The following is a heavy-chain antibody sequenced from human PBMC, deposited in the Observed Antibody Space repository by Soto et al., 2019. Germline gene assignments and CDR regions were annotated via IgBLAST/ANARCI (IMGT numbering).Heavy chain of an antibody. V-gene: IGHV3-23*01. CDR3: AKNEYPQQLDYYYYYYMDV. J-gene: IGHJ6*03. Sequence: EVQLLESGGGLVQPGGSLRLSCAASGFTFSSYAMSWVRQAPGKGLEWVSAISGSGGSTYYADSVKGRFTISRDNSKNTLYLQMNSLRAEDTAVYYCAKNEYPQQLDYYYYYYMDVWGKGTTVTVSS. CDR2: ISGSGGST. D-gene: IGHD6-13*01. CDR1: GFTFSSYA.